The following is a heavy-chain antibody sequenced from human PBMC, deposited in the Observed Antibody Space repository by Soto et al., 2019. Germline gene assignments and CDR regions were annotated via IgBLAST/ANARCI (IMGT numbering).Heavy chain of an antibody. CDR3: ARRARTATTNWGAFDI. D-gene: IGHD1-7*01. J-gene: IGHJ3*02. Sequence: VQLLESGGGLVQPGGSLRLSCAASGFTFSNYVMNWVRQAPGKGLEWVSTISYSADKTFYADSVKGRLTISRDNSRDTLFLQMNSLRADDAAVYYCARRARTATTNWGAFDIWGQGTMVTVSS. V-gene: IGHV3-23*01. CDR1: GFTFSNYV. CDR2: ISYSADKT.